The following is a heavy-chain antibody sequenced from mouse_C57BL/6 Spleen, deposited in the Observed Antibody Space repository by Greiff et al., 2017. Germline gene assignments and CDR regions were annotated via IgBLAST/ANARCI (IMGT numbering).Heavy chain of an antibody. CDR3: ARSKYYYAMDY. Sequence: VQLQQPGAELVMPGASVKLSCTASGYTFTSYWMHWVKQRPGQGLEWIGEIDPSDSYTNYNQKFKGKSTLTVDKSSSTAYMQLSSLTSEDSAVYYCARSKYYYAMDYWGQGTSVTVSS. CDR1: GYTFTSYW. J-gene: IGHJ4*01. V-gene: IGHV1-69*01. CDR2: IDPSDSYT.